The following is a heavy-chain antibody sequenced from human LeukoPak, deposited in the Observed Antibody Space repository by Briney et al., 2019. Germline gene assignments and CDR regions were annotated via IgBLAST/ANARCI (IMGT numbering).Heavy chain of an antibody. V-gene: IGHV3-23*01. CDR1: GFTFITYA. Sequence: GGSLRLSCEASGFTFITYARNWFRQAPGQGLEWVSSISATGGSTYYADSVKGRFIISRDNSKNTLYLQMNSLRGEETALYYCAKGGGGHCSGGFCSNFVYWGQGALVTVSS. CDR3: AKGGGGHCSGGFCSNFVY. CDR2: ISATGGST. J-gene: IGHJ4*02. D-gene: IGHD2-15*01.